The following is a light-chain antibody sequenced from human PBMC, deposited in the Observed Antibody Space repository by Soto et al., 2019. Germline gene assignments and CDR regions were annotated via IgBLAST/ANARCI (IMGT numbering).Light chain of an antibody. CDR2: DAS. Sequence: IVLTQSPATLSLWPGETAILSCRASQSVSNYLSWYQQKPGQAPRLLIYDASNRAPGIPARFSGSGSGTDFTLTISSLEPEYFALYCCQQRDSWITFGQGTRLEIE. CDR3: QQRDSWIT. J-gene: IGKJ5*01. CDR1: QSVSNY. V-gene: IGKV3-11*01.